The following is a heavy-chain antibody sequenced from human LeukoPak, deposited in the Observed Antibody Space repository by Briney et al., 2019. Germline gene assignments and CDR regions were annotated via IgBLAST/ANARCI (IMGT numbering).Heavy chain of an antibody. CDR1: GGTFSSYA. CDR3: ARDKEYYDFWSGYYQYGMDV. J-gene: IGHJ6*02. CDR2: IIPIFGTA. V-gene: IGHV1-69*13. Sequence: SVKVSCKASGGTFSSYAISWVRQAPGQGLEWMGGIIPIFGTANYAQKFQGRVTITADESTSTAYMELSSLRSEDTAVYYCARDKEYYDFWSGYYQYGMDVWGQGTTVTVSS. D-gene: IGHD3-3*01.